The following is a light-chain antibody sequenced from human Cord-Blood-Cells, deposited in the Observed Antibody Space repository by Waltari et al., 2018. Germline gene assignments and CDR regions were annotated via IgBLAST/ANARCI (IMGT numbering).Light chain of an antibody. CDR3: QQYNSYPS. V-gene: IGKV1-5*03. CDR2: KAC. J-gene: IGKJ2*01. CDR1: QSISSW. Sequence: DIQMTQSPSTLAASVGDRVTITCRASQSISSWLAWYQQKPGKAPKLLIYKACSLESRFPSRFSGSGSGTEFTLTISSLQPDDFATYYCQQYNSYPSFGQGTKLEIK.